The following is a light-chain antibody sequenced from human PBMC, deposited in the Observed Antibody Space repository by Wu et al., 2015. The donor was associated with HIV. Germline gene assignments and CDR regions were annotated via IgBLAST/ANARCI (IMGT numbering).Light chain of an antibody. V-gene: IGKV3D-20*02. CDR3: QQRTNWPIT. Sequence: EIVLTQSPVTLSLSPGERATLSCRASQSVGSSYLAWYQQKPGQAPRLLIYGASSRTTGIPDRFSGSGSGTDFTLTISRLEPEDFAVYYCQQRTNWPITFGQGTRLEI. CDR2: GAS. J-gene: IGKJ5*01. CDR1: QSVGSSY.